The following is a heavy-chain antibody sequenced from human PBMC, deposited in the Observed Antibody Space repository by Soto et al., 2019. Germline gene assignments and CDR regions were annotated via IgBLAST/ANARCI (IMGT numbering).Heavy chain of an antibody. CDR3: ARAKWFGDLFGDVFDL. Sequence: PGGSLRLSCEASGFTFTSYAMTWVRQAPGKGLEWVSSIGTRRGDTLYADSVKGRFTISRDNSKNTLYLQMNSLRAEDTAMYYCARAKWFGDLFGDVFDLWGQGSMVTVSS. J-gene: IGHJ3*01. CDR1: GFTFTSYA. CDR2: IGTRRGDT. D-gene: IGHD3-10*01. V-gene: IGHV3-23*01.